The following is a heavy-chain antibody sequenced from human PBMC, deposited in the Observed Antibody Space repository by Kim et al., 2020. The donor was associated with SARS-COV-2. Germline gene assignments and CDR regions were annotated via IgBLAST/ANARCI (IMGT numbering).Heavy chain of an antibody. CDR3: ATNPPLPGGMDV. Sequence: ASVKVSCKASGHTSTNYDINWARQATGQGFEWIGWMNPNSGDTGYAQKFQGRVTMTRDTSISTIYMELSSLTSEDTALYYCATNPPLPGGMDVWGQGTT. CDR1: GHTSTNYD. V-gene: IGHV1-8*01. CDR2: MNPNSGDT. J-gene: IGHJ6*02.